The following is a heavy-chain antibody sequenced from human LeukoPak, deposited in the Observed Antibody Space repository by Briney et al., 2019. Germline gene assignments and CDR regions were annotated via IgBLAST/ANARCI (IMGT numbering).Heavy chain of an antibody. V-gene: IGHV3-21*01. Sequence: GGSLRLSCAASGFTFSSYSMTWVRQAPGKGLEWVSSISSSSSYIYYADSVKGRFTISRDNAKNSLYLQMNSLRAEDTAVYYCARDSSDYVIDYWGQGTLVTVSS. CDR1: GFTFSSYS. CDR3: ARDSSDYVIDY. CDR2: ISSSSSYI. D-gene: IGHD4/OR15-4a*01. J-gene: IGHJ4*02.